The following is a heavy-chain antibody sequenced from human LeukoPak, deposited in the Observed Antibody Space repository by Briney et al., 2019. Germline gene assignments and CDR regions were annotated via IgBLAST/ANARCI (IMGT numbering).Heavy chain of an antibody. V-gene: IGHV3-48*03. CDR1: GFTFSSHD. Sequence: GGSLGLSCAASGFTFSSHDMDWVRQAPGKGLEWISHITTSSDDTHYADSVKGRFIISRDNVKDSLYLQMNSLRAEDTAVYYCVRDMSARSWHAFDSWGRGTLVTVSS. D-gene: IGHD6-13*01. CDR3: VRDMSARSWHAFDS. J-gene: IGHJ4*02. CDR2: ITTSSDDT.